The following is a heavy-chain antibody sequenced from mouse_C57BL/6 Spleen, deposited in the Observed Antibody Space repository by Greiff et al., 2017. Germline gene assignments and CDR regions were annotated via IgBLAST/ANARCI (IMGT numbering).Heavy chain of an antibody. D-gene: IGHD2-2*01. CDR2: IYPSDSET. Sequence: QVQLQQPGAELVRPGSSVKLSCKASGYTFTSYWMDWVKQRPGQGLEWIGNIYPSDSETHYNQKFKDKATLTVDKSSSTAYMQLSSLTYTDSAVYYCAREGVYDVYDGFAYWGQGTLVTVSA. V-gene: IGHV1-61*01. CDR1: GYTFTSYW. J-gene: IGHJ3*01. CDR3: AREGVYDVYDGFAY.